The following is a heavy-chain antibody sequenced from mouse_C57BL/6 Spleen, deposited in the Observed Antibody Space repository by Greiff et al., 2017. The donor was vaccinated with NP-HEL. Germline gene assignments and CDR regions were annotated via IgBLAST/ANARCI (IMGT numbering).Heavy chain of an antibody. CDR2: IYPRSGNT. Sequence: VQLQQSGAELARPGASVKLSCKASGYTFTSYGISWVKQRTGQGLEWIGEIYPRSGNTYYNEKVKGKATLTADKSSSTAYMELRSLTSEDSAVYFCVYGSREENYAMDYWGQGTSVTVSS. J-gene: IGHJ4*01. V-gene: IGHV1-81*01. CDR1: GYTFTSYG. D-gene: IGHD1-1*01. CDR3: VYGSREENYAMDY.